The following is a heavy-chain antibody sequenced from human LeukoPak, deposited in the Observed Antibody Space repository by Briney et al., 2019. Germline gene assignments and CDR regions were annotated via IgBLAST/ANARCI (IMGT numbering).Heavy chain of an antibody. J-gene: IGHJ4*02. V-gene: IGHV3-23*01. D-gene: IGHD5-18*01. Sequence: GGSLRLSCAVSGFTFSSSAMSWVRQAPGKGLEWVSLISDSGDNTYYAASVKGRFTISRDNSKNTLFLQMNSLRAEDTAVYYCAKRIQLWFYFDSWGQGTLVTVS. CDR1: GFTFSSSA. CDR3: AKRIQLWFYFDS. CDR2: ISDSGDNT.